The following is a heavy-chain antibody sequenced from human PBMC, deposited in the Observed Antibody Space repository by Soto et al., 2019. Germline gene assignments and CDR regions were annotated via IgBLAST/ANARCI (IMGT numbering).Heavy chain of an antibody. CDR2: INPNSGGT. CDR3: ARGYYYDSRRLGY. J-gene: IGHJ4*02. Sequence: VKVSCKASGYTFTGYYMHWVRQAPGQGLEWMGWINPNSGGTNYAQKFQGRVTMTRDTSISTAYMELSRLRSDDTAVYYCARGYYYDSRRLGYWGQGTLVTVSS. D-gene: IGHD3-22*01. CDR1: GYTFTGYY. V-gene: IGHV1-2*02.